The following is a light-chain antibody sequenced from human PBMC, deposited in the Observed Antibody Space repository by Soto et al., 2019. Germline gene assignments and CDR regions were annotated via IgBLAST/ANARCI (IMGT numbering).Light chain of an antibody. CDR1: QSVNNY. CDR3: QQYGSSQIT. J-gene: IGKJ5*01. Sequence: EIVFAPASTTQSFSPGERAPLSCRASQSVNNYLAWYQQRPGQAPRLLIYDASSRATGIPDRFSGSGSGTDFTLTISRLEPEDFAVYYCQQYGSSQITFGQGTRLEIK. V-gene: IGKV3-20*01. CDR2: DAS.